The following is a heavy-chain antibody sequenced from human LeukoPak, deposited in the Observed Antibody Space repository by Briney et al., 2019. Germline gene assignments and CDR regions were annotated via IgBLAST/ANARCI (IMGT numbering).Heavy chain of an antibody. CDR3: AKDAGITIFGVDPYYFDY. J-gene: IGHJ4*02. CDR2: IWYDGSNK. V-gene: IGHV3-33*06. D-gene: IGHD3-3*01. CDR1: GFTFSSYG. Sequence: GGSLRLSCAAAGFTFSSYGMHWVRQAPGKGLEWVAVIWYDGSNKYYAASVKGRFTISRDNSKNTLYLQTNSLRAEDTAVYYCAKDAGITIFGVDPYYFDYWGQGTLVTVSS.